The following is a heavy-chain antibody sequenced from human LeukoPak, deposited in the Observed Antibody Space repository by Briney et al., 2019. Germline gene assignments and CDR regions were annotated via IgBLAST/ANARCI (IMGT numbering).Heavy chain of an antibody. J-gene: IGHJ6*02. CDR1: GGSIRSYY. Sequence: SETLPLTCTVSGGSIRSYYWSWIRQPPGKGLEWIGYIYYSGSTNYNPSLKSRVTISVDTSKNQFSLKLNSVTDTDTAMYYCARTEYDYNNYAYYYGMDVWGQGTTVTVSS. CDR2: IYYSGST. CDR3: ARTEYDYNNYAYYYGMDV. D-gene: IGHD4-11*01. V-gene: IGHV4-59*08.